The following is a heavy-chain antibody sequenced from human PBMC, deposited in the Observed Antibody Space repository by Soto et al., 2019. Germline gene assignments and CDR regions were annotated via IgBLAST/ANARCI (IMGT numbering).Heavy chain of an antibody. D-gene: IGHD6-13*01. CDR1: GGTFSSYA. J-gene: IGHJ4*02. V-gene: IGHV1-69*13. Sequence: ASVKVSCKASGGTFSSYAISWVRQAPGQGLEWMGGIIPIFGTANYAQKFQGSVTITADESTSTAYMELSSLRSEDTAVYYCARSGIAAAGPHDYWGQGTLVTVSS. CDR2: IIPIFGTA. CDR3: ARSGIAAAGPHDY.